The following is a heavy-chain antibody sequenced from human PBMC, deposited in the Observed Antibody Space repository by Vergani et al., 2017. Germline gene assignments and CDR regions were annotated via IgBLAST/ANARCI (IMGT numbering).Heavy chain of an antibody. CDR1: GFTFSNAW. Sequence: EVQLVESGGGLVKPGGSLRLSCAASGFTFSNAWMSWVRQAPGKGLEWVGRIKSKTDGGTTDYAAPVKGRFTISRDDSKNTLYLQMNSLKTEDTAVYYCARRNWNDVGAFDIWGQGTMVTVSS. CDR3: ARRNWNDVGAFDI. V-gene: IGHV3-15*01. D-gene: IGHD1-20*01. CDR2: IKSKTDGGTT. J-gene: IGHJ3*02.